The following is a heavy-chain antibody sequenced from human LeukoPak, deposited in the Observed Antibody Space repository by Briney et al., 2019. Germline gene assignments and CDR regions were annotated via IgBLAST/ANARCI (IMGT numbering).Heavy chain of an antibody. CDR2: IYYSGST. CDR3: ARDLPDCSGGSCAGHY. J-gene: IGHJ4*02. D-gene: IGHD2-15*01. V-gene: IGHV4-30-4*08. CDR1: GGSISSGDYY. Sequence: TLSLTCTVSGGSISSGDYYWSWIRQPPGKGLEWIGYIYYSGSTYYNPSLKSRVTISVDTSKNQFSLKLSSVTAADTAVYYCARDLPDCSGGSCAGHYWGQGTLVTVSS.